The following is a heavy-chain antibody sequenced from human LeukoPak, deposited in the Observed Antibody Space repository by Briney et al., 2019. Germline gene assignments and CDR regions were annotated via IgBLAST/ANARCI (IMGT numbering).Heavy chain of an antibody. Sequence: ASVKVSCKVSGYTLTELSMHWVRQAPGKGLEWMGGFDPEDGETIYAQKFQGRVTMTEDTSTDTAYMELSSLRSEDTAVYYCATGGCSGTSCYTLHYYYGMDVWGQGTTVTVSS. CDR2: FDPEDGET. J-gene: IGHJ6*02. CDR1: GYTLTELS. V-gene: IGHV1-24*01. D-gene: IGHD2-2*02. CDR3: ATGGCSGTSCYTLHYYYGMDV.